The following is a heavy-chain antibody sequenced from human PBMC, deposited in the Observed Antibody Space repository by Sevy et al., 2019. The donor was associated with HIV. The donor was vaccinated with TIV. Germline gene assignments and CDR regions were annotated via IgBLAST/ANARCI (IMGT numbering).Heavy chain of an antibody. CDR2: IKQDGSEK. Sequence: GGSLRLSCAASGFTFSSYWMSWVRQAPGKGLEWVANIKQDGSEKYYVDSVKGRFTISRDNAKNSLYLQMNSLRAKDTAVYYCARDDPGYCSGGSCYSGPYYFDYWGQGTLVTVSS. CDR3: ARDDPGYCSGGSCYSGPYYFDY. J-gene: IGHJ4*02. D-gene: IGHD2-15*01. CDR1: GFTFSSYW. V-gene: IGHV3-7*01.